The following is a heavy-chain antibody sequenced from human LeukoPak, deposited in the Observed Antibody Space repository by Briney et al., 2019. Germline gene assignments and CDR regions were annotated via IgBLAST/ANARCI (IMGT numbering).Heavy chain of an antibody. CDR2: IWYDGSDK. J-gene: IGHJ4*02. D-gene: IGHD2-15*01. CDR1: GFTFSNYD. CDR3: ARGDCSGGSCYGSY. V-gene: IGHV3-33*01. Sequence: GRSLRLSCAASGFTFSNYDMHWVRQAPGKGLEWVTIIWYDGSDKYYADSVKGRFTISRDNSKNTLYLQMNSLRAEDTAVYYCARGDCSGGSCYGSYWGQGTLVTVSS.